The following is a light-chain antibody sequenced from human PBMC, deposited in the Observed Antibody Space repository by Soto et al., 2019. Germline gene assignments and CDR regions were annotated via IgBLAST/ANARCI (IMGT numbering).Light chain of an antibody. CDR2: HAS. CDR3: QHYNSYPWT. V-gene: IGKV1-5*01. Sequence: DIQMTQSPSTLSASIGDRVTITCRASQTINNWLAWYRQKPGKAPNLLIYHASNLETGVPSRFSGSAFGTEFTLTISSLQPDDFATYYCQHYNSYPWTFGQGTKV. J-gene: IGKJ1*01. CDR1: QTINNW.